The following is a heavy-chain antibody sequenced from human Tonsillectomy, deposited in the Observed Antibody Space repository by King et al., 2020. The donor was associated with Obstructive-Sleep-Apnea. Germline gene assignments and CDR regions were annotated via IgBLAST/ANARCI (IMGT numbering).Heavy chain of an antibody. CDR3: ARLLGIAAAGTHFDY. Sequence: QLQESGPGLVKPSETLSLTCTVSGGSISSYYWSWIRQPPGKGLEWIGYIYYSGSTNYNPSLKSRVTLSVDTSKIKFSLKLSSVTAADTAVYYCARLLGIAAAGTHFDYWGQGTLVTVSS. CDR2: IYYSGST. V-gene: IGHV4-59*01. J-gene: IGHJ4*02. CDR1: GGSISSYY. D-gene: IGHD6-13*01.